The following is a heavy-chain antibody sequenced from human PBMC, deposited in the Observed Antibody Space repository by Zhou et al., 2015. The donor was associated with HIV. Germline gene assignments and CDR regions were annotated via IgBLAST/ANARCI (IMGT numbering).Heavy chain of an antibody. CDR2: IIPIFGTA. D-gene: IGHD2-2*01. CDR1: GGTFSSYA. CDR3: ARGRRVVVVPAATDNWFDP. Sequence: QVQLVQSGAEVKKPGSSVKVSCKASGGTFSSYAISWVRQAPGQGLEWMGGIIPIFGTANYAQKFQGRVTITADESTSTAYMELSSLRSEDTAVYYCARGRRVVVVPAATDNWFDPWGQGTLVTVSS. J-gene: IGHJ5*02. V-gene: IGHV1-69*12.